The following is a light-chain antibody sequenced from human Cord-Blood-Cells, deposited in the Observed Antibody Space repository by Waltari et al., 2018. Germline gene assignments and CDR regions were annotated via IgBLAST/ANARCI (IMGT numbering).Light chain of an antibody. CDR2: DAS. CDR3: QQRSNWPPIT. Sequence: EIVLTQSPATLSLSPGERATLSCRASQSVSSYLAWYQQKPGQAPRLLIYDASNRATGSPARFSGSGSWTDFTLTISSLEPEDFAVYYCQQRSNWPPITFGQGTRLEIK. CDR1: QSVSSY. V-gene: IGKV3-11*01. J-gene: IGKJ5*01.